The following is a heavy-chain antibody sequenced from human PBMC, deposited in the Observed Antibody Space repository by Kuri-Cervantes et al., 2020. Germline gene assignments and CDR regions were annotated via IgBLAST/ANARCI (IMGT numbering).Heavy chain of an antibody. CDR3: ARVRDGYNPPVIDY. CDR1: GFSFSDYN. V-gene: IGHV3-21*01. CDR2: ISGGSSFI. J-gene: IGHJ4*02. Sequence: GESLKISCAASGFSFSDYNMNWVRQAPGRGLEWVSSISGGSSFIDYADSVKGRFTVSRDNAKESLYLQTNSLRAEDTAVYYCARVRDGYNPPVIDYWGQGTLVTVSS. D-gene: IGHD5-24*01.